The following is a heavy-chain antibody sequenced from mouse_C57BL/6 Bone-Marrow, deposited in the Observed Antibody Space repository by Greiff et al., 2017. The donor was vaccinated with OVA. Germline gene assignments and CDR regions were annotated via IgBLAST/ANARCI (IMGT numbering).Heavy chain of an antibody. CDR2: FYPGSGSI. J-gene: IGHJ4*01. CDR1: GYTFTEYT. V-gene: IGHV1-62-2*01. CDR3: ARHEEGYYDYDSWAMDY. Sequence: QVHVKQSGAELVKPGASVKLSCKASGYTFTEYTIHWVKQRSGQGLEWIGWFYPGSGSIKYNEKFKDKATLTADKSSSTVYMELSRLTSEDSAVYFCARHEEGYYDYDSWAMDYWGQGTSVTVSS. D-gene: IGHD2-4*01.